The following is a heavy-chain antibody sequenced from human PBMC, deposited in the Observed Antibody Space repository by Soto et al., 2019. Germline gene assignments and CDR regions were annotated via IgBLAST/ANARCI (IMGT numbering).Heavy chain of an antibody. CDR2: LSYDGSNK. CDR1: GFTFSSYG. D-gene: IGHD2-15*01. CDR3: AKDYGYCSGGSCYSSGWFDP. J-gene: IGHJ5*02. V-gene: IGHV3-30*18. Sequence: QVQLVESGGGVVQPGRSLRLSCAASGFTFSSYGMHWVRQAPGRGLGWGAVLSYDGSNKYYADSVKGRFTISRDNSKNTLYLQMNSLRAEDTAVYYCAKDYGYCSGGSCYSSGWFDPWGQGTLVTVSS.